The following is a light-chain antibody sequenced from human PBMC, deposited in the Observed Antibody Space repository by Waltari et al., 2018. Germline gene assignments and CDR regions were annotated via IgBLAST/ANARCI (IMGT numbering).Light chain of an antibody. CDR1: QNILYSSNNKIY. CDR3: QQYDSAPIT. CDR2: SAS. V-gene: IGKV4-1*01. Sequence: DIVMTQSPDSLAVSLGARATINCKSSQNILYSSNNKIYLAWFQQKPGQPHKLLIYSASAREFGVPERFRGSGSGTDFTLTINSLQAEDVAFYYCQQYDSAPITFGQGTRLEIK. J-gene: IGKJ5*01.